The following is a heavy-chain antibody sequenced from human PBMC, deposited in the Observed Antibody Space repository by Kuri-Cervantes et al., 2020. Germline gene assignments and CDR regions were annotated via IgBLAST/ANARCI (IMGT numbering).Heavy chain of an antibody. Sequence: GESLKISCAASGFTFSSYSMNWVRQASGKGLEWVSSISSSSSYIYYADSVKGRFNISRDNAKNSLYLQMNSLRDEDTAVYYCARDRPYYYDSSGYWDYWGQGTLVTVSS. CDR3: ARDRPYYYDSSGYWDY. CDR1: GFTFSSYS. D-gene: IGHD3-22*01. V-gene: IGHV3-21*01. J-gene: IGHJ4*02. CDR2: ISSSSSYI.